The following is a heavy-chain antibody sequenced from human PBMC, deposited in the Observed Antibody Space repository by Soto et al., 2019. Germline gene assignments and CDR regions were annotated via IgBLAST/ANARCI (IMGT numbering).Heavy chain of an antibody. CDR2: IYYSGST. D-gene: IGHD5-18*01. V-gene: IGHV4-31*03. Sequence: SETLSLTCTVSGGSISSGGYYWSWIRQHPGKGLEWIGYIYYSGSTYYNPSLKSRVTISVDTSKNQFSLKLSSVTAADTAVYYCARVADTAMVTGDYWGQGTLVTVSS. CDR1: GGSISSGGYY. J-gene: IGHJ4*02. CDR3: ARVADTAMVTGDY.